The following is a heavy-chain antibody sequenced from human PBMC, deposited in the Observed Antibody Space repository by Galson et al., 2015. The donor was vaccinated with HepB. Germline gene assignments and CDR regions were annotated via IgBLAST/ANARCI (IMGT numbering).Heavy chain of an antibody. CDR3: ARDPDYGGNSPGVY. D-gene: IGHD4-23*01. Sequence: SLRLSCAASGFTFSSYAMHWVRQAPGKGLEYVSAISSNGGSTYYANSVKGRFTISRDNSKNTLYLQMGSLRAEDMAVYYCARDPDYGGNSPGVYWGQGTLVTVSS. J-gene: IGHJ4*02. V-gene: IGHV3-64*01. CDR1: GFTFSSYA. CDR2: ISSNGGST.